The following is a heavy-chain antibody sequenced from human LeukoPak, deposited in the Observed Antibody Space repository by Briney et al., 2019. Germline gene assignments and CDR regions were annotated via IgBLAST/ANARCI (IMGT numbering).Heavy chain of an antibody. J-gene: IGHJ3*02. CDR3: AREYYYGSSGYYYPEAFDI. V-gene: IGHV1-2*02. Sequence: ASVKVSCKASRYTFTGYYMHWVRQAPGQRLEWMGWINPNSGGTNYAQKFQGRVTMTRDTSISTAYMELSRLRSDDTAVYYCAREYYYGSSGYYYPEAFDIWGQGTMVTVS. CDR1: RYTFTGYY. CDR2: INPNSGGT. D-gene: IGHD3-22*01.